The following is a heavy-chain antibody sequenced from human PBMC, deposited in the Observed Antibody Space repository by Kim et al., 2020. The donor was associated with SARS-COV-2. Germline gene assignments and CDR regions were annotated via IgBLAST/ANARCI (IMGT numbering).Heavy chain of an antibody. V-gene: IGHV3-9*01. CDR2: ICCNSGSI. CDR1: GFTFDDYA. Sequence: GGSLRLSCAASGFTFDDYAMHWVRQAPGKGLEWVAGICCNSGSIDYADSVKGRFTISRDNAKNSLYLQMNSLRAEDTALYYCATLGGYSSDSDYYYGMDV. D-gene: IGHD6-25*01. CDR3: ATLGGYSSDSDYYYGMDV. J-gene: IGHJ6*01.